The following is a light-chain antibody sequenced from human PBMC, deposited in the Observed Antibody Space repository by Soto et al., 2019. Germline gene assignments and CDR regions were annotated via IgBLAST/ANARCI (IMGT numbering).Light chain of an antibody. CDR3: QQYSYYST. J-gene: IGKJ1*01. V-gene: IGKV1-5*03. Sequence: DIQMTQSPSTLSASVGDRVTITCRASQSISNWLAWYQQKPGEAPNLLIYKASTLESGVPSRFRGSGYGTEFALTISSLQPEDFATYYWQQYSYYSTFGQGTKVEVK. CDR2: KAS. CDR1: QSISNW.